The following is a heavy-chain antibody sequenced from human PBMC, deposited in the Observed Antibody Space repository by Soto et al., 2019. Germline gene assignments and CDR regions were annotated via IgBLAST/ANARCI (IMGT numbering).Heavy chain of an antibody. V-gene: IGHV4-34*01. Sequence: PSETLSLTCAVYGGSFSGYYWSWIRQPPGKGLEWIGEINHSGSTNYNPSLKSRVTISVDTSKNQFSLKLSSVTAADTAVYYCARGRGYSGYVSDYWGQGTLVTVSS. D-gene: IGHD5-12*01. CDR2: INHSGST. CDR1: GGSFSGYY. J-gene: IGHJ4*02. CDR3: ARGRGYSGYVSDY.